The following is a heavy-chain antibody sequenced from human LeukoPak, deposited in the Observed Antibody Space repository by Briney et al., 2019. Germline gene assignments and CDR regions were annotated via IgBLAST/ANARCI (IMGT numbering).Heavy chain of an antibody. CDR1: GYTFTGYY. CDR3: ARDFLRAVEMATASHY. J-gene: IGHJ4*02. Sequence: ASVKVSCKASGYTFTGYYMHWVRQAPGQGLEWMGWINPNSGGTNYAQKFQGWVTMTTDTSTSTAYMELRSLRSDDTAVYYCARDFLRAVEMATASHYWGQGTLVTVSS. V-gene: IGHV1-2*04. CDR2: INPNSGGT. D-gene: IGHD5-24*01.